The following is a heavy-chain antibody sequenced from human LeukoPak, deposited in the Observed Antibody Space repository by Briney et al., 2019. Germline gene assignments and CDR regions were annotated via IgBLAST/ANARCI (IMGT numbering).Heavy chain of an antibody. J-gene: IGHJ4*02. CDR2: ISYDGSNK. CDR1: GFTFSSYG. D-gene: IGHD4-17*01. CDR3: AKETTVTVPQDY. Sequence: GGSLRLSCAASGFTFSSYGMHWVRQAPGKGLEWVAVISYDGSNKYYADSVKGRFTISRDNSKNTLYLQMNSLRAEDTAVYYCAKETTVTVPQDYWGQGTLVTVSS. V-gene: IGHV3-30*18.